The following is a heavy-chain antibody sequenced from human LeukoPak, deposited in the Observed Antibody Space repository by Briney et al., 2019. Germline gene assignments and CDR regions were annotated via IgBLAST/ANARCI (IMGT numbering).Heavy chain of an antibody. CDR3: ARHGYYGPLDAFDI. D-gene: IGHD3-22*01. CDR1: GGSISSYY. J-gene: IGHJ3*02. Sequence: ASETLSLTCTVSGGSISSYYWSWIRQPPGKGLEWIGYIYYSGSTNYNPSLKSRVTISVDTSKNQFSLKLSSVTAADTAVYYCARHGYYGPLDAFDIWGQGTMVTVSS. CDR2: IYYSGST. V-gene: IGHV4-59*08.